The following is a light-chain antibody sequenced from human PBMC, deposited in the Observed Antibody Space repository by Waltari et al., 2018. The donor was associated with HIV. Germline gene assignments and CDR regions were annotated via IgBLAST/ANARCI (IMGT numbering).Light chain of an antibody. CDR1: SSDVGGYDS. CDR3: ASYTISSTVV. V-gene: IGLV2-14*03. J-gene: IGLJ2*01. CDR2: DVS. Sequence: HSALTQPASVSGSPGQSITISCTGTSSDVGGYDSVSWYQHYPGRAPKLMVYDVSHRPSGVANRFSASKYGNTASLTISGLQAEDEADYYCASYTISSTVVSGGGTKLTV.